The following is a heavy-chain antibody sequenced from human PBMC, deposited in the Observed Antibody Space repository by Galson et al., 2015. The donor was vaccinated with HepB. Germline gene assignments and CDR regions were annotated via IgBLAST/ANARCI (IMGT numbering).Heavy chain of an antibody. D-gene: IGHD3-9*01. CDR1: GISLIEHT. V-gene: IGHV3-30*04. J-gene: IGHJ6*02. CDR3: ARGSYDILTGYPDYYYYGMDV. Sequence: SLRLSCAASGISLIEHTIYWVRQAPGKGLEWVAVISYDESNKLYADSVKGRFTISRDNSKNTLYLQMNSLRAEDTAVYYCARGSYDILTGYPDYYYYGMDVWGQGTTVTVSS. CDR2: ISYDESNK.